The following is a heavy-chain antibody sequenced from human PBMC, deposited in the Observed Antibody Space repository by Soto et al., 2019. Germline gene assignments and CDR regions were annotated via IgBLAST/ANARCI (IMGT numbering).Heavy chain of an antibody. CDR3: ARSGMYDQYYFAY. CDR2: INHSGST. J-gene: IGHJ4*02. Sequence: SETLSLTCAVYGGSFSGYYWSWIRQPPGKGLEWIGEINHSGSTNYNPSLKSRVTISVDTSKNQFSLKVSSVTAADTAVYYCARSGMYDQYYFAYWGQGTLVTSPQ. V-gene: IGHV4-34*01. CDR1: GGSFSGYY. D-gene: IGHD3-3*01.